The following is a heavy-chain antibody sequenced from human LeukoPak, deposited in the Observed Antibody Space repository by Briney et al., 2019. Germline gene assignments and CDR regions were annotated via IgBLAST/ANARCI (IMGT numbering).Heavy chain of an antibody. CDR1: GYTFTGYY. Sequence: GASVKVSCKASGYTFTGYYMHWVRQAPGQGLEWMGWINPNSGGTNYAQKFQGRVTMTRDTSISTAYMELSRLRSDDTAVYYCARDGSRNYYKNWFDPWGQGTLVTVSS. D-gene: IGHD3-10*01. CDR3: ARDGSRNYYKNWFDP. V-gene: IGHV1-2*02. J-gene: IGHJ5*02. CDR2: INPNSGGT.